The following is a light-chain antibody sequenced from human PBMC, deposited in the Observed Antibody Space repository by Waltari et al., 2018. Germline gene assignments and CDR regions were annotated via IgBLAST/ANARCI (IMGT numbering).Light chain of an antibody. J-gene: IGKJ5*01. CDR3: HQRSNWPIT. Sequence: EIALTQFPATLSLSPGARATLSCRASQSVDSYLIGYQHRRGQTPRLVMYAASRRAPGIPARFSGSGSGTVFTLTISSLEPDDFAVYYCHQRSNWPITFGQGTRLEI. V-gene: IGKV3-11*01. CDR1: QSVDSY. CDR2: AAS.